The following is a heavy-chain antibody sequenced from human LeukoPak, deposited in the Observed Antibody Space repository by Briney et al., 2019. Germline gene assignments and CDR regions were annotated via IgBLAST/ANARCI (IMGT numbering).Heavy chain of an antibody. Sequence: GGSLRLSCAASGFTFSSYSMNWVRQAPGKGLEWVSSISSSSSYIYYADSVKGRFTISRDNSKNTLYLQMNSLRAEDTAVYYCARDGSGYSSGWYYYYGMDVWGQGTTVTVSS. J-gene: IGHJ6*02. V-gene: IGHV3-21*01. D-gene: IGHD6-19*01. CDR1: GFTFSSYS. CDR2: ISSSSSYI. CDR3: ARDGSGYSSGWYYYYGMDV.